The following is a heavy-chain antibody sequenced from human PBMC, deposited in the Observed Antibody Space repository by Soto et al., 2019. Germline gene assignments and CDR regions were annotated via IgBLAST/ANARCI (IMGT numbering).Heavy chain of an antibody. J-gene: IGHJ4*02. CDR1: GGSISSGDYY. CDR3: ASNSYGYTFSDY. CDR2: IYYSGST. D-gene: IGHD5-18*01. Sequence: QVQRQESGPGLVKPSQSLSLTCTVSGGSISSGDYYWSWIRQPPGKGLEWIGYIYYSGSTYYNPSLKSRVTISVDTAKNQFSLKLSSVTAAVTAVYYCASNSYGYTFSDYWGQGNLVTVSS. V-gene: IGHV4-30-4*01.